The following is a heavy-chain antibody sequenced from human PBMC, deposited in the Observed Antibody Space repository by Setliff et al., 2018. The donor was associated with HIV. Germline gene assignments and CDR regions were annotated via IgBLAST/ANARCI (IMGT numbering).Heavy chain of an antibody. Sequence: PSETLSLTCTVSDGSISSYYWSWIRQPAEEGLEWIGRIYTSGSTNYNPSFKSRLTMSLDPSKNKFSLKLSSVTAADTAVFYCARGGYSYGFGRHRAYFQYWGQGTQVTAPQ. D-gene: IGHD5-18*01. J-gene: IGHJ1*01. CDR1: DGSISSYY. V-gene: IGHV4-4*07. CDR2: IYTSGST. CDR3: ARGGYSYGFGRHRAYFQY.